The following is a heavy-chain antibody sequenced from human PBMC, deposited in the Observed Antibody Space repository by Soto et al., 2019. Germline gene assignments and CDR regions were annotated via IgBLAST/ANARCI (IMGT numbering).Heavy chain of an antibody. CDR2: IFSDGSNK. CDR3: ARDGIVGATRGYYFDY. J-gene: IGHJ4*02. Sequence: LRLSCAASGFTFSSYVMHWVRQAPGKGLEWVALIFSDGSNKYSADSVKGRFTISRDNSKNTLDLQMNSLRAEDTAVYYCARDGIVGATRGYYFDYWGQGTLVTVSS. D-gene: IGHD1-26*01. CDR1: GFTFSSYV. V-gene: IGHV3-30-3*01.